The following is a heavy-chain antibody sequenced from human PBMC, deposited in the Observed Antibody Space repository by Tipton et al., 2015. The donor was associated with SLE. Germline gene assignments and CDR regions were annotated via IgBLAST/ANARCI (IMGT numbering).Heavy chain of an antibody. Sequence: QSGPEVKKPGASVKVSCKASGYTFTSYDINWVRQATGQGLEWMGWMNPNSGSTGYAQKFQGRVTMTRNTSISTAYMELSSLRSEDTAVYYCARGAMYSSSWYLGNYWGQGTLVTVSS. J-gene: IGHJ4*02. CDR3: ARGAMYSSSWYLGNY. V-gene: IGHV1-8*01. CDR1: GYTFTSYD. D-gene: IGHD6-13*01. CDR2: MNPNSGST.